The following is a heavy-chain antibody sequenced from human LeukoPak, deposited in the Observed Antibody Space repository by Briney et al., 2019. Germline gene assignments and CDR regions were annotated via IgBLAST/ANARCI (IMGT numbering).Heavy chain of an antibody. CDR1: GYTFTIYG. CDR2: ISAYNGNT. J-gene: IGHJ6*03. Sequence: GASVKVSCKASGYTFTIYGISWVRQAPGQGLEWMGWISAYNGNTNYAQKLQGRVTMTTDTSTSTAYMELRSLRSDDTAVYYCAIYPHMTTPYYYFTDVWGKGTTVTVSS. D-gene: IGHD4-11*01. CDR3: AIYPHMTTPYYYFTDV. V-gene: IGHV1-18*01.